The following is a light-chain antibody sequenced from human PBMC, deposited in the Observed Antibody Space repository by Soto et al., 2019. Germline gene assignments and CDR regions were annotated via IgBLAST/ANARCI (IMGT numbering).Light chain of an antibody. V-gene: IGLV2-14*01. CDR3: RSYTSSSSVV. CDR1: RSDVGGYNY. J-gene: IGLJ2*01. CDR2: DVS. Sequence: QSALTQPASVSGSPGQSITISCTGTRSDVGGYNYVSWSQQHPGKAPKLMIYDVSNRPSGVSNRFSGSKSGNTASLTISGLQAEDEADYYCRSYTSSSSVVFGGGTKLTVL.